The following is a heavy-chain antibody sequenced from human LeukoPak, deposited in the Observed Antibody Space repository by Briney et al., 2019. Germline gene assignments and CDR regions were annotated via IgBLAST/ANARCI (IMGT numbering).Heavy chain of an antibody. D-gene: IGHD6-13*01. CDR1: GFIFSNYE. CDR3: ARARIAAPLLDY. CDR2: ISDHAKSR. V-gene: IGHV3-48*03. J-gene: IGHJ4*02. Sequence: GGSLRLSCAASGFIFSNYEMNWVRQTPGKGLEWVSYISDHAKSRNYVDSVKGRFAISRDNAKNSLYLQMNCLRVEDTAVYFCARARIAAPLLDYWGQGSQVPLSS.